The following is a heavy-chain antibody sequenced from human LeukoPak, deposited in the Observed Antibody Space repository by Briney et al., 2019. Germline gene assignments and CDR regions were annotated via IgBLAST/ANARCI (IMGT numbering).Heavy chain of an antibody. D-gene: IGHD5-18*01. CDR2: IYPGDSDT. CDR1: GYSFTSYW. J-gene: IGHJ3*02. CDR3: ARHTGTAMAINDAFDI. Sequence: GESLKISCKGSGYSFTSYWIGWVRQMPGKGLEWMGIIYPGDSDTRYSPSFQGQVTISADKSISTAYLQWSSLKASDTAMYYCARHTGTAMAINDAFDIWGQGTMVTVSS. V-gene: IGHV5-51*01.